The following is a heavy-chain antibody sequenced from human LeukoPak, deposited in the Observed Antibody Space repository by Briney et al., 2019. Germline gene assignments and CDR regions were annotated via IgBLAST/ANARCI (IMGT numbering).Heavy chain of an antibody. CDR2: ISYDGNNK. CDR1: GFTFSNSA. V-gene: IGHV3-30*18. J-gene: IGHJ4*02. Sequence: GGSLRLSCAASGFTFSNSAMNWVRQAPGQGLEWVAGISYDGNNKYYSDSVKGRFTISRDNSKNTLYLQMNSLRAEDTAVYYCAKDMYYRGSGSYFNVDYWGQGTLVTVSS. CDR3: AKDMYYRGSGSYFNVDY. D-gene: IGHD3-10*01.